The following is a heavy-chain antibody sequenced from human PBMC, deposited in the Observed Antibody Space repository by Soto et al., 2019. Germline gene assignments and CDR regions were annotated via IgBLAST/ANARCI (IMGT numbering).Heavy chain of an antibody. CDR3: AKCGQWPLTYYMDV. D-gene: IGHD6-19*01. Sequence: PGGSLRLSCAASGFTFSSYAMSGVRQDPGKGLEWVSAISGSGGSTYYADSVKGRFTISRDNSKNTLYLQMNSLRAEDTAVYYCAKCGQWPLTYYMDVWGKGTTVTVSS. CDR1: GFTFSSYA. CDR2: ISGSGGST. J-gene: IGHJ6*03. V-gene: IGHV3-23*01.